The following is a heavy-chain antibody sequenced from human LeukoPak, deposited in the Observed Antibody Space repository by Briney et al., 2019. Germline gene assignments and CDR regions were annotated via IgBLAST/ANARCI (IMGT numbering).Heavy chain of an antibody. Sequence: GGSLRLSCAASGFTVSSNYMSWVRQAPGKGLEWVSVIYSGGSTYYADSVKGRFTISRDNSKNTLYLQMNSLRAEDTAVYYCARDPLVGYFDYWGQGTLVTVSS. CDR2: IYSGGST. V-gene: IGHV3-53*01. CDR1: GFTVSSNY. J-gene: IGHJ4*02. CDR3: ARDPLVGYFDY. D-gene: IGHD3-10*01.